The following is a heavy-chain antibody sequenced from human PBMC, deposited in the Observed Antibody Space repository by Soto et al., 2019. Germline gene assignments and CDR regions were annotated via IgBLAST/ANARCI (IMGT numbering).Heavy chain of an antibody. CDR3: AKVTGYYMDH. Sequence: EVQVVESGGGLVKPGGSLRLSCAASGFTFSSHSMNWVRQAPGKGLEWVSTISSSSTYIYYADSVKGRSTISRDNAKNSLYLQMNSLRAEDTAVYYCAKVTGYYMDHWGQGTLVTVSS. J-gene: IGHJ4*02. V-gene: IGHV3-21*04. CDR1: GFTFSSHS. CDR2: ISSSSTYI. D-gene: IGHD3-9*01.